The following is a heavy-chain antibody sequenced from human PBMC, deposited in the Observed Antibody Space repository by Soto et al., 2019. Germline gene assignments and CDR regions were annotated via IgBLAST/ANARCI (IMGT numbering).Heavy chain of an antibody. CDR1: GFTFSSYS. V-gene: IGHV3-23*01. CDR3: AKDWNIVVVPAAPKRDAFDI. Sequence: GGSLRLSCAASGFTFSSYSMSWVRQAPGKGLEWVSAISGSGGSTYYADSVKGRFTISRDNSKNTLYLQMNSLRAEDTAVYYCAKDWNIVVVPAAPKRDAFDIWGQGTMVT. CDR2: ISGSGGST. J-gene: IGHJ3*02. D-gene: IGHD2-2*01.